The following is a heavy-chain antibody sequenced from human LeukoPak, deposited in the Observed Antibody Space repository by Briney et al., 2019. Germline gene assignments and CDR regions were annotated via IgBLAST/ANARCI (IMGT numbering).Heavy chain of an antibody. CDR3: ARDLTTVTKGFDL. CDR2: VLYSGIT. CDR1: GGSITTHY. V-gene: IGHV4-59*11. J-gene: IGHJ3*01. D-gene: IGHD4-17*01. Sequence: SETLSLTCSISGGSITTHYWTWIRQPPGKGLEWIGYVLYSGITNYNPSLRGRITMSVDTSQNQFSLSLRSVTAADTAVYYCARDLTTVTKGFDLWGLGTMVTVSS.